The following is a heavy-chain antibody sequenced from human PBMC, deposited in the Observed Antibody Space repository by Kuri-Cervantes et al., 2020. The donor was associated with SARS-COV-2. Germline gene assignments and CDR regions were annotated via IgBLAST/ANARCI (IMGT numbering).Heavy chain of an antibody. Sequence: GESLKISCATSGFTFSRYGMHWVRQAPGKGLEWVAVISDEGTNKYYTDSVKGRFTLSRDNAKNMLFLQMNSLRAEDTAVYYCVRDGDHWNFDYWGQGTLVTVSS. D-gene: IGHD1-1*01. J-gene: IGHJ4*02. CDR2: ISDEGTNK. CDR3: VRDGDHWNFDY. CDR1: GFTFSRYG. V-gene: IGHV3-30*12.